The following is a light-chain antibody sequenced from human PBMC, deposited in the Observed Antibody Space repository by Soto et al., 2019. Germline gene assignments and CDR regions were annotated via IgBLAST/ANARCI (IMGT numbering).Light chain of an antibody. CDR1: SSDVGKYDR. CDR2: EVT. CDR3: SSYTSTSRFF. Sequence: QSVLTQPPSVSGSPGQSVTISCTGTSSDVGKYDRVSWYQQPPGTAPKLIIYEVTNRPSGVPARFSGSKSGNTASLTISGLQAEDEADYYCSSYTSTSRFFFGAGTKVTVL. V-gene: IGLV2-18*02. J-gene: IGLJ1*01.